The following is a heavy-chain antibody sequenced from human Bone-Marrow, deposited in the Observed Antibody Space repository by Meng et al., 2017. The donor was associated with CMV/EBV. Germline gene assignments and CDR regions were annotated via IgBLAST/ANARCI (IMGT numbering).Heavy chain of an antibody. V-gene: IGHV4-34*01. CDR1: GGSFSGYY. CDR3: ARARGYCSSTSCYSSFDP. J-gene: IGHJ5*02. Sequence: GSLRLSCAVYGGSFSGYYWSWIRQPPGKGLEWIGEINHSGSTNYNPSLKSRVTISVDTSKNQFSLKLSSVTAADTAVYYCARARGYCSSTSCYSSFDPWGQGTLVTVS. D-gene: IGHD2-2*02. CDR2: INHSGST.